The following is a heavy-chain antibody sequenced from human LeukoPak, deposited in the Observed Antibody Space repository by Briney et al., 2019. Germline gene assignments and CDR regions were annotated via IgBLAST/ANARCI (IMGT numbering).Heavy chain of an antibody. D-gene: IGHD2-21*01. CDR3: ARAPISAGNWFDP. CDR1: GGSFSGYY. V-gene: IGHV4-34*01. Sequence: PSETLSLTCAVYGGSFSGYYWSWIRQPPGKGLEWIGEINHSGSTYYNPSLKSRVTISVDRSKNQFSLKLSSVTAADTAVYYCARAPISAGNWFDPWGQGTLVTVSS. CDR2: INHSGST. J-gene: IGHJ5*02.